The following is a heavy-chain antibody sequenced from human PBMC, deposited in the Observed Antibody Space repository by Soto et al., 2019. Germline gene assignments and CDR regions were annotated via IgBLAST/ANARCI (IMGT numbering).Heavy chain of an antibody. CDR3: ARACSSNSCYDVFDY. CDR2: IYTSGST. Sequence: SETLSLTCTVSGGSISSYYWRWIRQPAGKGLEWIGRIYTSGSTNYNPSVKSRVTMSVDTSKNQFSLKLSSVTAADTAVYYCARACSSNSCYDVFDYWGQGTLVTVS. V-gene: IGHV4-4*07. CDR1: GGSISSYY. D-gene: IGHD2-2*01. J-gene: IGHJ4*02.